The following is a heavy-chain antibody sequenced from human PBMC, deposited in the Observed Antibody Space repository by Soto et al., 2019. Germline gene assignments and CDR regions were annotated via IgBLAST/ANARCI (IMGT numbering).Heavy chain of an antibody. CDR1: GFTFSSYS. CDR2: ISSSSSYI. CDR3: ARDRRPYYYDSSGYYPDYGMDV. D-gene: IGHD3-22*01. V-gene: IGHV3-21*01. Sequence: EVQLVESGGGLVKPGGSLRLSCAASGFTFSSYSMNWVRQAPGKGLEWVSSISSSSSYIYYADSVKGRFTISRDNAKNSLYLQMNSLRADDTAVYYCARDRRPYYYDSSGYYPDYGMDVWGQGTTVTVSS. J-gene: IGHJ6*02.